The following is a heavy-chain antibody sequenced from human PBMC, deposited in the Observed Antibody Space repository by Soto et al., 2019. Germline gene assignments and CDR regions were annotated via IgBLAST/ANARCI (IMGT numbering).Heavy chain of an antibody. V-gene: IGHV1-69*02. CDR1: GGTFSSYT. CDR2: IIPILGIA. D-gene: IGHD6-13*01. CDR3: ARGGSSSHVGAHADY. J-gene: IGHJ4*02. Sequence: GASVKVSCKASGGTFSSYTISWVRQAPGQGLEWMGRIIPILGIANYAQKFQGRVTITADKSTSTAYMELSSLRSEDTAVYYCARGGSSSHVGAHADYWGQGTLVTVSS.